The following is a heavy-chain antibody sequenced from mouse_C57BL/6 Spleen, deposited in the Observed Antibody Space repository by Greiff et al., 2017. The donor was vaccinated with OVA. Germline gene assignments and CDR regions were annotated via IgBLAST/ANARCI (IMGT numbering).Heavy chain of an antibody. CDR3: ARGGTTVVATVDY. CDR1: GYTFTSYW. J-gene: IGHJ2*01. CDR2: IDPSDSET. Sequence: QVQLQQPGAELVRPGSSVKLSCKASGYTFTSYWMHWVKQRPIQGLEWIGNIDPSDSETHYNQKFKDKATLTVDKSSSTAYMQLSSPTSEDSAVYYCARGGTTVVATVDYWGQGTTLTVSS. D-gene: IGHD1-1*01. V-gene: IGHV1-52*01.